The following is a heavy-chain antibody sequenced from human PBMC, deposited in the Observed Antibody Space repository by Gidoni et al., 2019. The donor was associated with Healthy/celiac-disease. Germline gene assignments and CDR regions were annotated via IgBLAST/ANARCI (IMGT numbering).Heavy chain of an antibody. V-gene: IGHV3-48*01. D-gene: IGHD1-26*01. CDR1: GFTFSSYS. CDR2: ISSSSSTI. Sequence: EVQLVESGGGLVQPGGSLRLSCPASGFTFSSYSMNWVRQAPGKGLEWVSYISSSSSTIYYADSVKGRFTISRDNAKNSLYLQMNSLRAEDTAVYYCARDGWELLYAGYFDYWGQGTLVTVSS. J-gene: IGHJ4*02. CDR3: ARDGWELLYAGYFDY.